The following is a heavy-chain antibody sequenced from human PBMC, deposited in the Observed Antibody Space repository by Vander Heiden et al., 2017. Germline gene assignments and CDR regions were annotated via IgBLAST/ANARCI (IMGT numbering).Heavy chain of an antibody. J-gene: IGHJ4*02. Sequence: EVQLVESGGGLVQPGRSLRLSCAASGFTFDDYAMHWVRQAPGKGLEWVSGISWNSGSIGYADSGKGRFTISRDNAKNSLYMQMNSLRAEDTALYYCAKDSVYYYGSGSSGAWGQGTMVTVYS. CDR2: ISWNSGSI. D-gene: IGHD3-10*01. V-gene: IGHV3-9*01. CDR1: GFTFDDYA. CDR3: AKDSVYYYGSGSSGA.